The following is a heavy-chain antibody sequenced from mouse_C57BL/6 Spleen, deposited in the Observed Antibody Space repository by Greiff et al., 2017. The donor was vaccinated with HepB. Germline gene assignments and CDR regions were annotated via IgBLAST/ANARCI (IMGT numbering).Heavy chain of an antibody. J-gene: IGHJ4*01. Sequence: VQLQQSGAELVRPGASVKLSCTASGFNIKDYYMHWVKQRPEQGLEWIGRIDPEDGDTEYAPKFQGKATMTADTSSNTSYLQLSSLTSEDTAVYYCTTSWGSNYDAMDYWGQGTSVTVSS. CDR3: TTSWGSNYDAMDY. CDR2: IDPEDGDT. CDR1: GFNIKDYY. V-gene: IGHV14-1*01. D-gene: IGHD1-1*01.